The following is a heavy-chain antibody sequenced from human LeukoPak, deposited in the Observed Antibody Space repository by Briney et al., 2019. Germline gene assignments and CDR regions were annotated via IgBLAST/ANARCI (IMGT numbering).Heavy chain of an antibody. CDR2: MNPNSGNT. CDR3: ARGPPSGWIDY. D-gene: IGHD5-12*01. Sequence: ASVKVSCKASGGTFSSYAISWVRQATGQGLEWMGWMNPNSGNTGYAQKFQGRVTMTRNTSVSTAYMELSSLRSEDTAVYYCARGPPSGWIDYWGQGTLVTVSS. J-gene: IGHJ4*02. CDR1: GGTFSSYA. V-gene: IGHV1-8*02.